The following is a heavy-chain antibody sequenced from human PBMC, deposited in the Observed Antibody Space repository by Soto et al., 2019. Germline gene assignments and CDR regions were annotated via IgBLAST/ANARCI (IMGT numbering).Heavy chain of an antibody. CDR2: ISGTGVGT. CDR3: AKCMTTVTTFPFDI. J-gene: IGHJ3*02. D-gene: IGHD4-17*01. V-gene: IGHV3-23*01. CDR1: GFTFSSYA. Sequence: EVQLLESGGGLVQPGGSLRLSCAAFGFTFSSYAMSWVRQAPGKGLEWVSAISGTGVGTYYADSVKGRFTISRDNSKNTLYLQMNSLRAEDTAVYYCAKCMTTVTTFPFDIWGQGTMVTVSS.